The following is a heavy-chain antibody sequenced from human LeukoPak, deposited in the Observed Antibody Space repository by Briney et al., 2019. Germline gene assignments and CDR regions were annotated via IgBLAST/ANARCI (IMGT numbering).Heavy chain of an antibody. CDR2: INTNSGGT. D-gene: IGHD4-23*01. CDR3: ARDRRYGVKRNWFDP. V-gene: IGHV1-2*02. Sequence: ASVKVSCKASGYTFTGYYMHWLRPAPGRGLEWMGWINTNSGGTNYAQKFQGRVTMTRDTSISTTYMELRRLSSDDTAMYYCARDRRYGVKRNWFDPWGQGTLVTVSS. J-gene: IGHJ5*02. CDR1: GYTFTGYY.